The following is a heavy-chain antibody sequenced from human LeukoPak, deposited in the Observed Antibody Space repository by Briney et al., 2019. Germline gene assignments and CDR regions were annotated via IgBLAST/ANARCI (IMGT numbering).Heavy chain of an antibody. Sequence: ASVKVSCKASGYTFNRHDINWVRQATGQGLEWMGWMNSKNGNTGYAQNFQGRVTFTRDTSISTAYMELNNLRSDDTAEYYCARETTTNDVVFDYWGQGTLVIVSS. J-gene: IGHJ4*02. CDR3: ARETTTNDVVFDY. V-gene: IGHV1-8*03. CDR2: MNSKNGNT. CDR1: GYTFNRHD. D-gene: IGHD5-24*01.